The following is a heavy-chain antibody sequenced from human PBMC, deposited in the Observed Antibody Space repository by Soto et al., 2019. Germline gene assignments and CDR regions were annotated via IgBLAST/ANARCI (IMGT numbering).Heavy chain of an antibody. Sequence: QVQLVQSGAEVKKPGSSVKVSCKASGGTFSSYAISWVRQAPGQGLEWMGGIIPIFGTANYAQKFRGRVTITADKSPSTAYMELSSLRSDDTAVYYCASPTMDYYYCYGMDVWGQGTTVTVSS. CDR1: GGTFSSYA. CDR2: IIPIFGTA. CDR3: ASPTMDYYYCYGMDV. D-gene: IGHD3-10*01. J-gene: IGHJ6*02. V-gene: IGHV1-69*14.